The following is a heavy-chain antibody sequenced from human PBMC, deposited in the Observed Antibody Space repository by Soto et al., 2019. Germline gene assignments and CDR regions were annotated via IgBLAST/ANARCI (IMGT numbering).Heavy chain of an antibody. Sequence: ASVKVSCKTSGYTFTSYYIHWVRQAPGQGLEWMGLINPSGGGTSYAQKFQGRLTMTKDTSTTTVYMELSSLRSEDTAMYYCAIDYGGNTDYWGQGTLVTVSS. V-gene: IGHV1-46*01. CDR3: AIDYGGNTDY. D-gene: IGHD4-17*01. CDR1: GYTFTSYY. CDR2: INPSGGGT. J-gene: IGHJ4*02.